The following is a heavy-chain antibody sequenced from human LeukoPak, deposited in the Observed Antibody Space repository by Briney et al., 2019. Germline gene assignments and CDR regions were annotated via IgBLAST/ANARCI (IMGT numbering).Heavy chain of an antibody. CDR1: GFTFHNSA. D-gene: IGHD6-19*01. J-gene: IGHJ5*02. CDR2: ISGDGAST. Sequence: GGSLRLSCAASGFTFHNSAMHWVRHAPGKGLEWVSLISGDGASTYYEDSVRGRFTISRDNSENSLYLQMNSLRTEDSAFYYCARGGQWLINTWGQGTLVTVSS. CDR3: ARGGQWLINT. V-gene: IGHV3-43*02.